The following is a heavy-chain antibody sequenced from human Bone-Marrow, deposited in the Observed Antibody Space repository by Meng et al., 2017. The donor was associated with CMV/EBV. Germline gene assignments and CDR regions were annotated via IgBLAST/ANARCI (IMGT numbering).Heavy chain of an antibody. V-gene: IGHV3-11*04. CDR2: ISSSGGTI. CDR1: GFSFGDVY. CDR3: ARDIKVVPAAIRNYYYYYGMDV. J-gene: IGHJ6*02. Sequence: GESLKISCGASGFSFGDVYMTWIRRAPGRGLEWLSSISSSGGTIYSADSVKGRFTISRDNAHNSLYLQMTSLGAEDTAVYYCARDIKVVPAAIRNYYYYYGMDVWGQGTTVTVSS. D-gene: IGHD2-2*02.